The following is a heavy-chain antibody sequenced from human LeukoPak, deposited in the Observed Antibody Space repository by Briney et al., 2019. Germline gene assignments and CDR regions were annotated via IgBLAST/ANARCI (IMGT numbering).Heavy chain of an antibody. CDR1: GITFSDCY. CDR3: ARDRLRSRYDILTGYYY. CDR2: ISSSGSTI. D-gene: IGHD3-9*01. Sequence: GGSLRLFCAASGITFSDCYMSWIRQAPGKGLEWVSYISSSGSTIYYADSVKGRFTISRDNAKNSLYLQMNSLRAEDTAVYYCARDRLRSRYDILTGYYYWGQGTLVTVSS. V-gene: IGHV3-11*01. J-gene: IGHJ4*02.